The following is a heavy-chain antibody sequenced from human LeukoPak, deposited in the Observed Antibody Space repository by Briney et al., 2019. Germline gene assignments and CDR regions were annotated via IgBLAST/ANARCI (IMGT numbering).Heavy chain of an antibody. J-gene: IGHJ4*02. CDR3: AKINSGSYTDY. V-gene: IGHV3-23*01. CDR1: GFTFSNYA. Sequence: GGSLRLSCAASGFTFSNYAMSWVRQAPGKGLEWVSSISSSGGGTYYADSVKGRFTISRDNSKNTLSLQMNSLKAEDTAVYYCAKINSGSYTDYWGQGTLVTVAS. CDR2: ISSSGGGT. D-gene: IGHD1-26*01.